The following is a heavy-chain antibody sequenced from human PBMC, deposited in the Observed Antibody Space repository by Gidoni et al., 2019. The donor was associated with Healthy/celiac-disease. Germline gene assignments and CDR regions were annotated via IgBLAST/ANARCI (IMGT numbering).Heavy chain of an antibody. V-gene: IGHV3-48*03. CDR3: ARDRGSSYFDY. J-gene: IGHJ4*02. D-gene: IGHD6-13*01. CDR1: GFTFSSYE. Sequence: EVQLVESGGGLVQPGGSLRLSCAASGFTFSSYEMNWVRQAPGKGLEWVSYISSSGSTIYYADSVKGRFTISRDNAKNSLYLQMNSLRAEDTAVYYCARDRGSSYFDYWGQGTLVTVSS. CDR2: ISSSGSTI.